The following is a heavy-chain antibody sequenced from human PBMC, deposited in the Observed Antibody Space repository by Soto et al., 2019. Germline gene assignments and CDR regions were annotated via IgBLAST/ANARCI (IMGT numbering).Heavy chain of an antibody. CDR1: GYTFTGYY. Sequence: ASVKVSCKASGYTFTGYYMHWVRQAPGQGLEWMGWINPNSGGTNYAQKFQGWVTMTRDTSISTAYMELSRLRSDDTAVYYCARGLSPVAPAARDDGGEDALEIWGQGTLVTVTS. CDR2: INPNSGGT. CDR3: ARGLSPVAPAARDDGGEDALEI. V-gene: IGHV1-2*04. D-gene: IGHD2-2*01. J-gene: IGHJ4*03.